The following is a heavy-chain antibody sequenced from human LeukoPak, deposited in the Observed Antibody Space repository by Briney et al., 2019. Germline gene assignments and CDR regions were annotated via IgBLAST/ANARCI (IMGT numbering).Heavy chain of an antibody. CDR1: GFTFSSYA. V-gene: IGHV3-23*01. D-gene: IGHD3-10*01. Sequence: GGSLRLSCAASGFTFSSYAMSWVRQAPGKGLEWVSAISGSGGSTYYADSVKGRFTISRDNSKNTLYLQMNSLRAKDTAVYYCAKRKGGVIITSLDYWGQGTLVTVSS. CDR3: AKRKGGVIITSLDY. CDR2: ISGSGGST. J-gene: IGHJ4*02.